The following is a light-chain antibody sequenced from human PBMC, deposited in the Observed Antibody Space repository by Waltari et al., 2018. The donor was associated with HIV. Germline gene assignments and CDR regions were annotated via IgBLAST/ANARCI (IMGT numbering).Light chain of an antibody. V-gene: IGKV4-1*01. CDR1: RSVLFTSNKKKY. Sequence: DDVMIQYPDALVCALGDRVTINCNTTRSVLFTSNKKKYLAWYQQEPGQPPRLLVSWASTRGSGVPSRFSGSGSETTFTLTISSLQAVDAAIYYCHQYCMTPPTFGQGTKVEI. CDR3: HQYCMTPPT. CDR2: WAS. J-gene: IGKJ1*01.